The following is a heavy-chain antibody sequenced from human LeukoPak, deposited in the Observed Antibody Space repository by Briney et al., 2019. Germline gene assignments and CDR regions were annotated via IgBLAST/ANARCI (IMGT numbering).Heavy chain of an antibody. CDR1: GDSFSSSSHY. Sequence: PSETLSLTCTVSGDSFSSSSHYWGWLRQPPGRGLEWIGSIRNSGNTYYSPSLKSRVTISVDTSKNQFSLKLSSVTAADTAVYYCARVHGGNSGGWFDPWGQGTLVTVSS. CDR3: ARVHGGNSGGWFDP. J-gene: IGHJ5*02. CDR2: IRNSGNT. V-gene: IGHV4-39*07. D-gene: IGHD4-23*01.